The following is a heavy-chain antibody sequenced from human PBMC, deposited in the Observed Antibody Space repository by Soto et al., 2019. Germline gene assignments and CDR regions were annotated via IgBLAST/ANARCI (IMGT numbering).Heavy chain of an antibody. CDR3: ARGEAPITMVRGVIMEKFDP. J-gene: IGHJ5*02. Sequence: GESLKISCKGSGYSFTSYWIGWVRQMPGKGLEWMGIIYPGDSDTRYSPSFQGQVTISAEKSISTAYLQWSSLKASDTAMYYCARGEAPITMVRGVIMEKFDPWGQGTLVTVSS. CDR1: GYSFTSYW. V-gene: IGHV5-51*01. CDR2: IYPGDSDT. D-gene: IGHD3-10*01.